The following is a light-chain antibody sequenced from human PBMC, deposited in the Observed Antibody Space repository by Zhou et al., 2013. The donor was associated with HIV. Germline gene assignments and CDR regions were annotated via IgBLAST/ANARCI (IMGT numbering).Light chain of an antibody. V-gene: IGKV3-15*01. Sequence: DIVLTQSPGTLSLSPGERVTLSCRASQSVSGSYLAWYQQKPGQAPRLLIFGASTRATAIPARFSGGGSGTEFTLTISSLQSEDIAVYYCQQYHAWPPGTFGGGTKVEI. J-gene: IGKJ4*01. CDR1: QSVSGSY. CDR2: GAS. CDR3: QQYHAWPPGT.